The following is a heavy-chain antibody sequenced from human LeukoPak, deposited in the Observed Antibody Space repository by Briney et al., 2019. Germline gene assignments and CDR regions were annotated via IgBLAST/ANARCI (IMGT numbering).Heavy chain of an antibody. D-gene: IGHD2-2*01. CDR2: IDQDESDE. J-gene: IGHJ4*02. CDR3: ARNIRYCSSTSCYSIG. CDR1: GFTLSDYW. Sequence: GGSLRLSCAASGFTLSDYWMSWVRQAPGKGLEWVANIDQDESDENYVDSVKGRFTISRDDAKNLLYLQMSSLRAEDTAVYYCARNIRYCSSTSCYSIGWGQGTLVTVSS. V-gene: IGHV3-7*01.